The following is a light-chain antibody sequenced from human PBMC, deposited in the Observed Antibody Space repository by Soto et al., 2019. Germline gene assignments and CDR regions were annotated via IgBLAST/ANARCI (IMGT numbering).Light chain of an antibody. CDR2: AVS. J-gene: IGLJ3*02. V-gene: IGLV2-14*03. CDR1: SSDVGGYNH. CDR3: CSYTSLGTLV. Sequence: QSVLTQPASVSGSPGQSITISCTGTSSDVGGYNHVSWYQHSPGKAPKLILFAVSDRPSGVSHRFSGSKSGNTASLTISGLQAEDEADYYCCSYTSLGTLVFGGGTQLTVL.